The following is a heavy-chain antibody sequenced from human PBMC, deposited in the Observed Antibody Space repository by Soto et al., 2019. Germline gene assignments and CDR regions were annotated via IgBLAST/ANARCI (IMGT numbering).Heavy chain of an antibody. CDR3: ARQRAAAGIDNYYYMDV. D-gene: IGHD6-13*01. CDR1: GGSISSSSYY. J-gene: IGHJ6*03. CDR2: IYYSGST. V-gene: IGHV4-39*01. Sequence: SETLSLTCTVSGGSISSSSYYWGWIRQSPGKGLEWIGSIYYSGSTYYNPSLKSRVTISVDTSKNQFSLKLSSVTAADTAVYYCARQRAAAGIDNYYYMDVWGKGTTVTVSS.